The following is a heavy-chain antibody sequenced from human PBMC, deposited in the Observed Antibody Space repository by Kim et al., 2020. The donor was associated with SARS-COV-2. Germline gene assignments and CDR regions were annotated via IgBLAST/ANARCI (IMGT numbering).Heavy chain of an antibody. V-gene: IGHV4-39*01. CDR3: ARVIVGATGGSYYFDY. CDR2: IYYSGST. D-gene: IGHD1-26*01. CDR1: GGSISSSSYY. J-gene: IGHJ4*02. Sequence: SETLSLTCTVSGGSISSSSYYWGWIRQPPGKGLEWIGSIYYSGSTYYNPSLKSRVTISVDTSKNQFSLKLSSVTAADTAVYYCARVIVGATGGSYYFDYWGQGTLVTVSS.